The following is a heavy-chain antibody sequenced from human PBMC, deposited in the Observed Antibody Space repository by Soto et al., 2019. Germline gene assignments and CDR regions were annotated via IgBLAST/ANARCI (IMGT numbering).Heavy chain of an antibody. CDR1: GYTFTGYY. CDR2: INPNSGGT. Sequence: GASVKVSCKASGYTFTGYYMHWVRQAPGQGLEWMGWINPNSGGTNYAQKFQGRFTMTRDTSISTAYMELSRLRSDDTAVYYCAREALSVAARYYYYYGMDVWGQGTTVTVSS. D-gene: IGHD6-6*01. V-gene: IGHV1-2*02. J-gene: IGHJ6*02. CDR3: AREALSVAARYYYYYGMDV.